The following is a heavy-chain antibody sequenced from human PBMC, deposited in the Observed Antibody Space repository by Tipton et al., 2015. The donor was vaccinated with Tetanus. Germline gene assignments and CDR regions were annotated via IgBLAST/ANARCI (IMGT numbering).Heavy chain of an antibody. D-gene: IGHD3-10*01. V-gene: IGHV4-61*03. Sequence: TLSLTCTVSGASISSRNSYWGWIRQPPGKGPEWIGQIHSSGSTNYIPSLKSRGSMSIDTSTNHFSLKLTSVTAADTAVYYCARDSGSGAFDYWGLGTPVTVSS. CDR2: IHSSGST. J-gene: IGHJ4*02. CDR1: GASISSRNSY. CDR3: ARDSGSGAFDY.